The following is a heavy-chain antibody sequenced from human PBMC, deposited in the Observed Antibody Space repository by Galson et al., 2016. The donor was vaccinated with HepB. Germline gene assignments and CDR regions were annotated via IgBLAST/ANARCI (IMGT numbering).Heavy chain of an antibody. V-gene: IGHV3-7*03. Sequence: SLRLSCAASGFTFSSYWMAWVRQAPGKGLEWVANINQDGSEQNYVDSVKGRFTISRDNAKNSLYLQMNSLRAGDTAVYYWARDVEHSTSWYGYGGQGTLVPVSS. J-gene: IGHJ4*02. CDR2: INQDGSEQ. D-gene: IGHD6-13*01. CDR1: GFTFSSYW. CDR3: ARDVEHSTSWYGY.